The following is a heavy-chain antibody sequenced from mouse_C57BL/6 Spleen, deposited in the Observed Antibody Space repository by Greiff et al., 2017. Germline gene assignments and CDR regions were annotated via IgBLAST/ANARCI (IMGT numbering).Heavy chain of an antibody. J-gene: IGHJ4*01. CDR2: IKPNKGGT. D-gene: IGHD6-1*01. V-gene: IGHV1-18*01. Sequence: FQLQQSGPELVKPGASVKIPCKAAGYTFTDYNRDGVKQSHGKSLEWIGDIKPNKGGTIHNQKLKGKATLTVDKSSSSAYMELRSLTSEDTAVYYCARIGGSSYAMDYWGQGTSVTVSS. CDR1: GYTFTDYN. CDR3: ARIGGSSYAMDY.